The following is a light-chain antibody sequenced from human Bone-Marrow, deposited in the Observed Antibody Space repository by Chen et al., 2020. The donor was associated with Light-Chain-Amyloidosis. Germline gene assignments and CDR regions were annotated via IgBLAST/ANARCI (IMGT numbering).Light chain of an antibody. V-gene: IGKV1-5*03. CDR1: QSVIRW. CDR3: QQYNNYSPT. CDR2: QAS. J-gene: IGKJ2*01. Sequence: DIQMTQSPSTLSASVGDRVTITCRASQSVIRWLAWYQQKPGKAPKLLIQQASSLESGVPSRFSGSGSETEFTLTISSLQPDDFATYYCQQYNNYSPTFGQGTKLEIK.